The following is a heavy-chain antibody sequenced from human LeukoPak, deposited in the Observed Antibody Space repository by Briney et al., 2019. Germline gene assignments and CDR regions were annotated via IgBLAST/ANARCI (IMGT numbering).Heavy chain of an antibody. V-gene: IGHV5-51*01. CDR2: IYPGDSDT. CDR1: GYSFTSYW. D-gene: IGHD5-12*01. CDR3: ARLGSGYDGGAFDI. Sequence: GESLKISCKGSGYSFTSYWIGWVRQMPGKGLEWMGIIYPGDSDTRYSPSFHGQVTISDDKCISTAHLQWSSLKASDPAMYYCARLGSGYDGGAFDIWRQATMVTVSS. J-gene: IGHJ3*02.